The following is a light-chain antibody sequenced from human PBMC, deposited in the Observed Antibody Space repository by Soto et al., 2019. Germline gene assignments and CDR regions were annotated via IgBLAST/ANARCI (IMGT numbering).Light chain of an antibody. J-gene: IGKJ1*01. CDR1: QSVLYSSNNKNY. V-gene: IGKV4-1*01. CDR2: GAS. CDR3: QQYNDWPRT. Sequence: IVMTQSPDSLAVSLGERATINCKSSQSVLYSSNNKNYLAWYQQKPGQAPRLLIYGASTRVTGSPDRFSASGSATEFTLTISSLQSEDFAVYYCQQYNDWPRTFGQGTKVDIK.